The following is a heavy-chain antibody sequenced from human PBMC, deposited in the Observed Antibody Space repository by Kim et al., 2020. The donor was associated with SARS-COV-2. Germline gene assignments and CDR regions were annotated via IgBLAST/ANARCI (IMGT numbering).Heavy chain of an antibody. J-gene: IGHJ4*02. CDR3: AVISRGSYPAYYFDY. D-gene: IGHD1-26*01. Sequence: KFQERVTITRDMSTSTAYMELSSLRSDDTAVYYCAVISRGSYPAYYFDYWGQGTLVTVSS. V-gene: IGHV1-58*01.